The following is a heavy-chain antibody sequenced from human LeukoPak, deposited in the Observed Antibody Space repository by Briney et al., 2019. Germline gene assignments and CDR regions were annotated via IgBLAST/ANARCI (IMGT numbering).Heavy chain of an antibody. CDR2: INWNGGST. CDR3: ARGLNYYGSGSYYDNYYYYYMDV. D-gene: IGHD3-10*01. CDR1: GFTFSSYE. V-gene: IGHV3-20*04. J-gene: IGHJ6*03. Sequence: GGSLRLSCAASGFTFSSYEMNWVRQAPGKGLEWVSGINWNGGSTGYADSVKGRFTISRDNAKNSLYLQMNSLRAEDTALYYCARGLNYYGSGSYYDNYYYYYMDVWGKGTTVTVSS.